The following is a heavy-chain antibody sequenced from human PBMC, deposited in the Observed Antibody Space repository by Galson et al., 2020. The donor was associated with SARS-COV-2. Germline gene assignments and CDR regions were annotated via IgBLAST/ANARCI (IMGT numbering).Heavy chain of an antibody. V-gene: IGHV3-53*01. J-gene: IGHJ5*02. D-gene: IGHD2-15*01. CDR3: ARGGGISYLAWSS. CDR1: GFSVSDNY. Sequence: GESLKISCAVSGFSVSDNYMSWVRQAPGTGLEWISVMYTTGRTSYGDSVKGRFTISRDSTENSVFLQMDNLRADDTALYYCARGGGISYLAWSSWGQGTQVIVSS. CDR2: MYTTGRT.